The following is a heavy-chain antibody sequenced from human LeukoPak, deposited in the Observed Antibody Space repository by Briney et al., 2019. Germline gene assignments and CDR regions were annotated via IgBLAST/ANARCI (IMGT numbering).Heavy chain of an antibody. CDR3: VRDGHATTPFDY. Sequence: PGGSLRLSCAASGFTLSNYWMHWVRQAPGKGLVWVSRFTAGGSNTAYADSVKGRFTISSDNDKNTLYLQMNSLRAEDTAVYYCVRDGHATTPFDYWGQGTLVTVSS. V-gene: IGHV3-74*01. D-gene: IGHD1-7*01. CDR1: GFTLSNYW. CDR2: FTAGGSNT. J-gene: IGHJ4*02.